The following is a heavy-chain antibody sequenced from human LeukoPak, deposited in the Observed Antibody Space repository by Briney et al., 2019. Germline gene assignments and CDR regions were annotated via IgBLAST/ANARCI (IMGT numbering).Heavy chain of an antibody. CDR1: GFSFSSYG. CDR2: IRFDGSEK. Sequence: GGSLRLSCVASGFSFSSYGMHWVRRAPGKGLEWMTFIRFDGSEKYYADSVKGRFTISRDNSQNTVYLQMNSLRDEDTALYYCAKDGSGWYVDYWGQGTLVTVSS. J-gene: IGHJ4*02. D-gene: IGHD6-19*01. V-gene: IGHV3-30*02. CDR3: AKDGSGWYVDY.